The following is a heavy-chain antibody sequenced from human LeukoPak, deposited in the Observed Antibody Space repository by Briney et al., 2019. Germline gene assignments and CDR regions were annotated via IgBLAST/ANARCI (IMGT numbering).Heavy chain of an antibody. J-gene: IGHJ5*01. D-gene: IGHD3-3*01. V-gene: IGHV4-59*01. Sequence: KTSETLSLTCSVSGGSISGYYWSWIRQPPGRGLEWIGYIFYTGSTNYNPSLKSRVTMSVDTSKNQFPLNLSSVTAADTAVFYCARSSRYDLFHSWGQGTLVTVSS. CDR3: ARSSRYDLFHS. CDR1: GGSISGYY. CDR2: IFYTGST.